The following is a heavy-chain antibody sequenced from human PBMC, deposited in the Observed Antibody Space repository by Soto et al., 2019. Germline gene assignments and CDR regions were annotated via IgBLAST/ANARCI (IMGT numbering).Heavy chain of an antibody. Sequence: PGGSLRLSCAASGFTFSDYYMGWIRQAPGKGLEWVSYISYSGSTIYYADSVKGRFTISRDNAKNSLYLQMSSLRAEDTAVYYCARDNLAFDIWGQGTMVTVSS. CDR1: GFTFSDYY. J-gene: IGHJ3*02. V-gene: IGHV3-11*01. CDR3: ARDNLAFDI. CDR2: ISYSGSTI.